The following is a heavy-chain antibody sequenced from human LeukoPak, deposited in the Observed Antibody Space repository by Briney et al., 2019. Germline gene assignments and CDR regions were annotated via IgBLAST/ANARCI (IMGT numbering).Heavy chain of an antibody. V-gene: IGHV3-21*01. CDR3: ARESSIAAGT. Sequence: GGSLRLSCAASRFTFSSYTMSWVRQAPGKGLEWVSSISSSSSYIYYADSVKGRFTISRDNAKNSLYLQMNSLRAEDTAVYYCARESSIAAGTWGQGTLVTVSS. CDR2: ISSSSSYI. J-gene: IGHJ5*02. CDR1: RFTFSSYT. D-gene: IGHD6-25*01.